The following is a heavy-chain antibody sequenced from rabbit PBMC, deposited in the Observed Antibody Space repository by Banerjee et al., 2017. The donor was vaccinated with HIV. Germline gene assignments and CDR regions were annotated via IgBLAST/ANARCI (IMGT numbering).Heavy chain of an antibody. V-gene: IGHV1S40*01. D-gene: IGHD4-2*01. CDR1: GFDLSTYYD. CDR2: IYVGSSVGT. J-gene: IGHJ4*01. CDR3: ARTAGYVGAGDGYFNL. Sequence: QSLEESGGDLVKPGASLTLTCTASGFDLSTYYDMCWVRQAPGKGLEWIACIYVGSSVGTFYASWAKGRFTISKTSSTTVTLQMTSLTAADTATYFCARTAGYVGAGDGYFNLWAQAPWSPS.